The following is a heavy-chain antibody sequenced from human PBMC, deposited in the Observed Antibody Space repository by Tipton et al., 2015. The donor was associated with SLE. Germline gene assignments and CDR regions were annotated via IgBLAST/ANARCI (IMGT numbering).Heavy chain of an antibody. J-gene: IGHJ4*02. CDR2: IYYSGST. CDR1: GGSISSHY. CDR3: ARDGRSSGWYGGYYFDY. V-gene: IGHV4-59*11. D-gene: IGHD6-19*01. Sequence: LRLSCTVSGGSISSHYWSWIRQPPGKGLEWIGYIYYSGSTNYNPSLKSRVTISVDTSKTQFSLKLSSVTAADTAVYYCARDGRSSGWYGGYYFDYWGQGTLVTVSS.